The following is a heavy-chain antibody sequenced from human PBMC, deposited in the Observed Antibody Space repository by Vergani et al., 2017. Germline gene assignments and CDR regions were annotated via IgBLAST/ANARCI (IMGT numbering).Heavy chain of an antibody. Sequence: QVQLVQSGSEVRKPGASVKVSCQVSGYSLTELTIHWVRQAPGKGLEWMGGFDPEHGEVTFAHHIQGRVTITEDRSTDTAYMELSSLRPEDTALYYCAILTYYYDSSGYYLYYWGQGTLVTVSS. J-gene: IGHJ4*02. D-gene: IGHD3-22*01. CDR1: GYSLTELT. V-gene: IGHV1-24*01. CDR2: FDPEHGEV. CDR3: AILTYYYDSSGYYLYY.